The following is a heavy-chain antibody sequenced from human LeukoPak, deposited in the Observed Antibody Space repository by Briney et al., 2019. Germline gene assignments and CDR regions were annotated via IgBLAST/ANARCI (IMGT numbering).Heavy chain of an antibody. Sequence: SGGSLRLSCVASGFSFDGYGMSWVRQAPEKGLEWVSSINYNGANTAYVDSVKGRFTISRDNAKNSLYLQMNSLRAEDTALYYCVRYDFWSGAKGGDYWGQGTLVTVSS. D-gene: IGHD3-3*01. CDR2: INYNGANT. CDR1: GFSFDGYG. CDR3: VRYDFWSGAKGGDY. V-gene: IGHV3-20*04. J-gene: IGHJ4*02.